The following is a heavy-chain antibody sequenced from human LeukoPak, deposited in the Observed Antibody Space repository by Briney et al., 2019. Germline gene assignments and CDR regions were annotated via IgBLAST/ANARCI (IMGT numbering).Heavy chain of an antibody. V-gene: IGHV1-8*01. CDR1: GYTFTSYD. Sequence: GASVKVSCKASGYTFTSYDISWVRQAPGQGLEWMGWMNANSGNTNYAQKFQGRVTMTRNTSISTAYMELSSLRSEDTAVCYCARSNRAASKWERVLLWFGALDYWGQGTLVTVSS. D-gene: IGHD3-10*01. CDR2: MNANSGNT. J-gene: IGHJ4*02. CDR3: ARSNRAASKWERVLLWFGALDY.